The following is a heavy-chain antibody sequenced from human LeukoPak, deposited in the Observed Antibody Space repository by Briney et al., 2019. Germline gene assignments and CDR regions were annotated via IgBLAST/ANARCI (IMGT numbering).Heavy chain of an antibody. CDR1: GDSVSSNSAA. CDR3: ARDTAYYYGSGSYYYYYGMDV. CDR2: TYYRSKWYN. J-gene: IGHJ6*02. Sequence: SQTLSLTCAISGDSVSSNSAAWTWIRQSPSRGLEWLGRTYYRSKWYNDYAVSVKSRITINPDTSKNQFSLQLNSVTPEDTAVYYCARDTAYYYGSGSYYYYYGMDVWGQGTTVTVSS. D-gene: IGHD3-10*01. V-gene: IGHV6-1*01.